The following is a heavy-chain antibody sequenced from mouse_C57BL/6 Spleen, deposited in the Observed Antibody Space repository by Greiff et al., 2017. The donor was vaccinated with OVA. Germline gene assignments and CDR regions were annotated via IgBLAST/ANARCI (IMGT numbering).Heavy chain of an antibody. D-gene: IGHD1-1*01. J-gene: IGHJ4*01. CDR1: GFTFSSYA. CDR3: ARHPVVATDAMDY. V-gene: IGHV5-4*03. Sequence: EVKLVESGGGLVKPGGSLKLSCAASGFTFSSYAMSWVRQTPEKRLEWVATISDGGSYTYYPDNVKGRFTISRDNAKNNLYLQMSHLKSEDTAMYYCARHPVVATDAMDYWGQGTSVTVSS. CDR2: ISDGGSYT.